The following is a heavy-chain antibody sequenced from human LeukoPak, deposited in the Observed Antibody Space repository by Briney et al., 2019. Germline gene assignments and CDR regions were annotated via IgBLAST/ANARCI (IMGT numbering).Heavy chain of an antibody. CDR2: TYYRSKWSN. Sequence: SQTLSLTCAISGDSVSSKNAAWSWIRQSPSRGLEWLGRTYYRSKWSNDYAVSVKSRITINSDTSKNQFSLQLNSVTPEDTAVYFCARDRGGDCYFDYWGQGTLVTVSS. CDR1: GDSVSSKNAA. J-gene: IGHJ4*02. V-gene: IGHV6-1*01. D-gene: IGHD2-21*01. CDR3: ARDRGGDCYFDY.